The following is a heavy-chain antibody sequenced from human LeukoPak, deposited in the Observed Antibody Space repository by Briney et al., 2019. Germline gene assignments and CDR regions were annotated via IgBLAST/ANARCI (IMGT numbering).Heavy chain of an antibody. D-gene: IGHD5-12*01. V-gene: IGHV3-21*01. Sequence: GGSLRLSCAASGFTFKTYTMHWVRQAPGMGLEWVSSISTSSTYIYYADSVKGRFTISRDNAKNSLYLQMNSLRAEDTAVYYCARDFRIVATSHHGMDVWGQGTTVTVSS. CDR3: ARDFRIVATSHHGMDV. CDR2: ISTSSTYI. J-gene: IGHJ6*02. CDR1: GFTFKTYT.